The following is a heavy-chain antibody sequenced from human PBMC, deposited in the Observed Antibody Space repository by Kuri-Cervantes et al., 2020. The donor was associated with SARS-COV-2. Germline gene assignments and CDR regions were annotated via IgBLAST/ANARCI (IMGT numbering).Heavy chain of an antibody. CDR1: GHTFTGYY. Sequence: ASVKVSCKASGHTFTGYYMHWVRQAPGQGLEWLGWINPNSGGTNYAQKFQGRVTMTRDTSISTAYKELSMLRSDDKAVYYCASNSNYWYYGMDVWGQGTTVTDSS. CDR2: INPNSGGT. V-gene: IGHV1-2*02. J-gene: IGHJ6*02. CDR3: ASNSNYWYYGMDV. D-gene: IGHD4-11*01.